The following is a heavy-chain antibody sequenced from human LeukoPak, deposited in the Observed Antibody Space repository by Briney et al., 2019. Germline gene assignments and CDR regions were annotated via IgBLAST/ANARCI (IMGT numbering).Heavy chain of an antibody. J-gene: IGHJ4*02. Sequence: SETLSLTCAVYGGSFSGYYWSWIRQPPGKGLEWIGEINHSGSTNYNPSLKSRVTISVATSKNQFSLKLSSVTAADTAVYYCARIAYYYDSSDDYWGQGTLVTVSS. V-gene: IGHV4-34*01. CDR3: ARIAYYYDSSDDY. CDR2: INHSGST. CDR1: GGSFSGYY. D-gene: IGHD3-22*01.